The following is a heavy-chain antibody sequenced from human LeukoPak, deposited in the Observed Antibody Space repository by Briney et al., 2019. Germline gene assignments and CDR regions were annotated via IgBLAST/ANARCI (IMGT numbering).Heavy chain of an antibody. CDR3: AKTRLGDTSYYFDY. CDR2: ISGSGGST. Sequence: GGSLRLSCAASGFTFSSYAMSWVRQAPGRGLEWVSAISGSGGSTYYADSVKGRFTISRDNSKNTLYLQMNSLRDEDTAVYYCAKTRLGDTSYYFDYWGQRTLVTVPS. CDR1: GFTFSSYA. D-gene: IGHD1-26*01. J-gene: IGHJ4*02. V-gene: IGHV3-23*01.